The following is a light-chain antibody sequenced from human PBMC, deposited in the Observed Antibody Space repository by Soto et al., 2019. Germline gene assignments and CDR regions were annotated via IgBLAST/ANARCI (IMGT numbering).Light chain of an antibody. CDR2: GAS. Sequence: EIWFPRSPVTRSLSTESRATLSCRASQTVSSSYLAWYQQKRGQAPRLLVWGASIRAADLPDRFSGGGSETDFTLTISRLETEDFAVYYCHQYGSSPGTFGQGTKVDIK. CDR1: QTVSSSY. CDR3: HQYGSSPGT. J-gene: IGKJ1*01. V-gene: IGKV3-20*01.